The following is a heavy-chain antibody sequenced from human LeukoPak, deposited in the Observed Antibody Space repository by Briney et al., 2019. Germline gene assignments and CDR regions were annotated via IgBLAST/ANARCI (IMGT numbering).Heavy chain of an antibody. CDR1: GFTFSNYG. D-gene: IGHD1-1*01. J-gene: IGHJ4*02. V-gene: IGHV3-30*03. CDR3: AAGWNWVDY. CDR2: ISYDGSNK. Sequence: QPGRSLRLSCAASGFTFSNYGMHWVRQAPGKGLEWVALISYDGSNKYFADSVKGRFTISRDNSKNTLYLQMNSLRAEDTAVYYCAAGWNWVDYWGQGALVTVSS.